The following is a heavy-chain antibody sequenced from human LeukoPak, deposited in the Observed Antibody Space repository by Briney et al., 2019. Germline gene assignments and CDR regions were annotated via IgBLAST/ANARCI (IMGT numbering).Heavy chain of an antibody. CDR1: GFTFSSYS. CDR2: ISSSSSYI. CDR3: ARASPFRYYRLDY. Sequence: PGGSLRLSCAASGFTFSSYSMNWVRQAPGKGLEWVSSISSSSSYIYYADSVKGRFTISRDNAKNSLYLQMNSLRAEDTAVYYCARASPFRYYRLDYWGQGTLVTVSS. D-gene: IGHD2/OR15-2a*01. J-gene: IGHJ4*02. V-gene: IGHV3-21*01.